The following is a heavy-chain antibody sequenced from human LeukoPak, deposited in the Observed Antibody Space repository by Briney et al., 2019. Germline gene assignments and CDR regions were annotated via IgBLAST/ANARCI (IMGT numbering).Heavy chain of an antibody. CDR3: ARDMMESGYSNGLDY. D-gene: IGHD5-18*01. V-gene: IGHV4-34*01. CDR1: GGSFSGYY. J-gene: IGHJ4*02. CDR2: INHSGNA. Sequence: SETLSLTCAVSGGSFSGYYWTWIRQPPGKGLEWIGEINHSGNANYNPSLKSRVTISLDMSENHFSLKLTSVTAADTAVYYCARDMMESGYSNGLDYWGQGTLVTVSS.